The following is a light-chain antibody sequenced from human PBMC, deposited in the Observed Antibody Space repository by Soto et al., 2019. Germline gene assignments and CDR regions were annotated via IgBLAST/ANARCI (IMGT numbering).Light chain of an antibody. Sequence: DIQMTQSPSSMPASLGDRVTITCRASQGITYWLAWYQQRPGRAPKCLIYAASILESGVPSRFTGSGSGKNFTLTINDLKPEDFATYFCQQANSFPLTLGQGTRLEIK. CDR2: AAS. CDR3: QQANSFPLT. CDR1: QGITYW. V-gene: IGKV1-12*01. J-gene: IGKJ5*01.